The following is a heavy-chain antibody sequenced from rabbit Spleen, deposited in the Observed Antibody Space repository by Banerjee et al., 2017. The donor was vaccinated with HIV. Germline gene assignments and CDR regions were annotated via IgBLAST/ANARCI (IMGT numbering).Heavy chain of an antibody. CDR1: GFTFSNNDY. J-gene: IGHJ6*01. D-gene: IGHD8-1*01. CDR3: ARDTGSSFSSYGMDL. CDR2: INTATGKA. Sequence: QSLEESGGDLVKPEGSLTLTCTASGFTFSNNDYMCWVRQAPGKGLEWISCINTATGKAVYASWAKGRFTISKTSSTTVTLQMTSLTAADTATYFCARDTGSSFSSYGMDLWGPGTLVTVS. V-gene: IGHV1S40*01.